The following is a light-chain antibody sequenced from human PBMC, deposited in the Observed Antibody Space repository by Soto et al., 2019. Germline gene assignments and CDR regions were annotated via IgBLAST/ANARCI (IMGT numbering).Light chain of an antibody. J-gene: IGKJ1*01. CDR3: QQYNNWRT. CDR2: GAS. CDR1: QSVSSD. V-gene: IGKV3-15*01. Sequence: EIVMTQSPGTLSVSPGETATLSCRSSQSVSSDLAWYQQKPGQAPSLLIYGASTRAAGIPARFSGSGSGTEFTLTISILQSEELAVYYCQQYNNWRTFGQGTTVAIK.